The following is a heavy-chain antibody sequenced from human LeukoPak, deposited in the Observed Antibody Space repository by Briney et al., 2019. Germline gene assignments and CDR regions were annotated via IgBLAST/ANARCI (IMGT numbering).Heavy chain of an antibody. CDR2: IKQDGSEK. J-gene: IGHJ4*02. CDR1: GFTFSSYW. V-gene: IGHV3-7*01. D-gene: IGHD6-19*01. Sequence: GGSLRLSCAASGFTFSSYWMSWVRQAPGKGLEWVANIKQDGSEKYYVDSVKGRFTISRDNAKNSLYLQMNSLRAEDTAVYYCARDTLIAVAGFDYWGQGTLVTVSS. CDR3: ARDTLIAVAGFDY.